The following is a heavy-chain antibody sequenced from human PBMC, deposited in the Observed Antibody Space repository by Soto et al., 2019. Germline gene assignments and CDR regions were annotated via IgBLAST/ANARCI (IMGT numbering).Heavy chain of an antibody. CDR3: ARDRAGASSDPRRFDY. Sequence: ASETLSLTCTVSGGSISSYYWSWIRQPAGKGLEWIGRIYTSGSTNYNPSLKSRVTMSVDTSKHQFSLKLSSVTAADTAVYYCARDRAGASSDPRRFDYCREGPLVPVS. V-gene: IGHV4-4*07. CDR1: GGSISSYY. CDR2: IYTSGST. D-gene: IGHD6-25*01. J-gene: IGHJ4*02.